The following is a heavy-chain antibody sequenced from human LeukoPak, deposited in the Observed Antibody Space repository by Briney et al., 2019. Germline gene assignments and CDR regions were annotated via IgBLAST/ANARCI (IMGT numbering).Heavy chain of an antibody. CDR2: IIPIFGTA. J-gene: IGHJ4*02. D-gene: IGHD6-19*01. Sequence: ASGKVSCKASGGTFSSYAISWVRQAPGQGLEWMGGIIPIFGTANYAQKFQGRVTITADESTSTAYMELSSLRSEDTAVYYCARGQWGGYFDYGGQGTLVTVSS. V-gene: IGHV1-69*13. CDR1: GGTFSSYA. CDR3: ARGQWGGYFDY.